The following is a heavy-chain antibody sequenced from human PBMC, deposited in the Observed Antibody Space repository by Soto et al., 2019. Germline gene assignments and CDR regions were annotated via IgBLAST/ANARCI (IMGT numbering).Heavy chain of an antibody. CDR3: ATKRGGFYYGIDV. CDR1: GFTFSDYY. V-gene: IGHV3-11*01. Sequence: GSLRFSYAASGFTFSDYYMNWIRQAPGKGLAWVSYISSSGTMIYYPDSVKGRFTISRDNAKNSLSLQMNSLRAEDTAVYYCATKRGGFYYGIDVWGQGTTVTVSS. CDR2: ISSSGTMI. D-gene: IGHD3-16*01. J-gene: IGHJ6*02.